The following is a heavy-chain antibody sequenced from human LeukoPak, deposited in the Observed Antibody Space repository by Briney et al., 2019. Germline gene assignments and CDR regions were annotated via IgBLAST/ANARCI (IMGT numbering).Heavy chain of an antibody. CDR1: GGSISSSSYY. J-gene: IGHJ4*02. V-gene: IGHV4-39*01. D-gene: IGHD3-10*01. CDR2: IYYSGST. CDR3: ARLRTGSGSYDY. Sequence: SETLSLTCTVSGGSISSSSYYWGWIRQPPGKGLEWIGSIYYSGSTCYNPSLKSRVTISVDTSKNQFSLKLSSVTAADTAVYYCARLRTGSGSYDYWGQGTLVTVSS.